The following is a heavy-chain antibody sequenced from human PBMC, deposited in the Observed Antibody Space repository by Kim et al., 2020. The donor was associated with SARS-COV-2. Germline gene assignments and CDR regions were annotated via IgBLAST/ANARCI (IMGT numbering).Heavy chain of an antibody. V-gene: IGHV3-23*01. J-gene: IGHJ4*02. CDR3: AKEGPFNIAVAGTPYFDY. CDR2: ISGSGGST. D-gene: IGHD6-19*01. CDR1: GFTFSSYA. Sequence: GGSLRLSCAASGFTFSSYAMSWVRQAPGKGLEWVSAISGSGGSTYYADSVKGRFTISRDNSKNTLYLQMNSLRAEDTAVYYCAKEGPFNIAVAGTPYFDYWGQGTLVTVSS.